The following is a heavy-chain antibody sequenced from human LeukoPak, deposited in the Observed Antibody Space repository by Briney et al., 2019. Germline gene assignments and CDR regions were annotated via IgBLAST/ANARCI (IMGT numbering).Heavy chain of an antibody. CDR2: ISAYNGNT. CDR3: ARYCSSTSCIFGHDY. J-gene: IGHJ4*02. V-gene: IGHV1-18*04. D-gene: IGHD2-2*01. Sequence: ASVKVSCKASSYTFTSYGISWVRQAPGQGLEWMGWISAYNGNTNYAQKLQGRVTMTTDTSTSTAYMELRSLRSDDTAVYYCARYCSSTSCIFGHDYWGQGTLVTVSS. CDR1: SYTFTSYG.